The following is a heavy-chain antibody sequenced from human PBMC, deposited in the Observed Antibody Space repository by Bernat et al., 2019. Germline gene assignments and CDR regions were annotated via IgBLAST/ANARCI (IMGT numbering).Heavy chain of an antibody. CDR2: ISGDGSRT. V-gene: IGHV3-74*01. Sequence: EVQLVESGGGLVQPGGSLRLSCAASGFTFSSYWMHWVRQVPGKGLVWVSRISGDGSRTSHADSVKGRFTISRDNAKNTLYLQMNSLRAEDTAVYYCARFGEHNWFDPWGQGTLVTVSS. CDR3: ARFGEHNWFDP. CDR1: GFTFSSYW. J-gene: IGHJ5*02. D-gene: IGHD3-16*01.